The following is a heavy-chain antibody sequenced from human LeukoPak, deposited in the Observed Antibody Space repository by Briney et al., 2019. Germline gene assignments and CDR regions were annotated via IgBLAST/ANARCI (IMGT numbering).Heavy chain of an antibody. D-gene: IGHD5-18*01. J-gene: IGHJ4*02. CDR3: AKPDTAMVTGYFFDY. CDR2: ISISVGST. CDR1: RFSFSSYS. V-gene: IGHV3-23*01. Sequence: GSLRLSCGPSRFSFSSYSMSWVRPGPGEGLEWVSAISISVGSTYYAHSAKGPFSISRDNSKNTLYLQKNSLITEGTAVYYCAKPDTAMVTGYFFDYWGQGTLVTVSS.